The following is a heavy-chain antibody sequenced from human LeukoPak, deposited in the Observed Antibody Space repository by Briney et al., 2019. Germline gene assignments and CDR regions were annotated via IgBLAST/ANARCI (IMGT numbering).Heavy chain of an antibody. Sequence: PGGSLRLSCAASGLTVSSNYMTWVRQAPGRGLEWLSVLYSDGSTFYLDSVKGRFTISRDNSKNMLYLQMNILRVEDTAVYYCARVQVVPRAADYLDCWGQGTLVTVSS. J-gene: IGHJ4*02. V-gene: IGHV3-53*01. CDR2: LYSDGST. CDR3: ARVQVVPRAADYLDC. CDR1: GLTVSSNY. D-gene: IGHD2-2*01.